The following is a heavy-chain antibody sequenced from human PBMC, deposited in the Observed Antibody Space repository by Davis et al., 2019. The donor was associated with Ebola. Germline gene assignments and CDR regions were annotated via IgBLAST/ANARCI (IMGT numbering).Heavy chain of an antibody. D-gene: IGHD2-15*01. CDR1: GYTFTSYG. V-gene: IGHV1-18*01. Sequence: ASVKVSCKASGYTFTSYGISWVRQAPGQGLEWMGWISAYNGNTNYAQKLQGRVTMTTDTSTSTAYMELRSLRSDDTAVYYCAREERYCSGGSCYPPLRYTDYWGQGTLVTVSS. J-gene: IGHJ4*02. CDR3: AREERYCSGGSCYPPLRYTDY. CDR2: ISAYNGNT.